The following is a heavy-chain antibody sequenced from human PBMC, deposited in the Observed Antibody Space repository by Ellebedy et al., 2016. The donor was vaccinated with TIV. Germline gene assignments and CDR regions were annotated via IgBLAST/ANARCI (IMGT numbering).Heavy chain of an antibody. Sequence: GESLKISCAASGFTFSDYYMSWIRQAPGKGLEWVSYISSSSSYTNYAGSVKGRFTISRDNAKNSLYLQMNSLRAEDTAVYYCAKEGRAAGTFYYYGMDVWGQGTTVTVSS. CDR3: AKEGRAAGTFYYYGMDV. D-gene: IGHD6-13*01. CDR2: ISSSSSYT. CDR1: GFTFSDYY. V-gene: IGHV3-11*05. J-gene: IGHJ6*02.